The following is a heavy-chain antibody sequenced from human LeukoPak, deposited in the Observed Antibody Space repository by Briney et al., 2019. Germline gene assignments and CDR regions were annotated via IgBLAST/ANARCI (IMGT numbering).Heavy chain of an antibody. CDR3: AKGIQLWYPLDAFDI. Sequence: GALRLSCAASGFTFSSYGMHWVRQAPGKGLEWEAVIWYDGSNKYYADSVKGRFTISRDNSKNTLYLQMNSLRAEDTAVYYCAKGIQLWYPLDAFDIWGQGTMVTVSS. CDR1: GFTFSSYG. V-gene: IGHV3-33*06. CDR2: IWYDGSNK. J-gene: IGHJ3*02. D-gene: IGHD5-18*01.